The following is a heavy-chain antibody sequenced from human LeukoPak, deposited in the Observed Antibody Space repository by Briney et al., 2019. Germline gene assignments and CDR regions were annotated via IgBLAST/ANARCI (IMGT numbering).Heavy chain of an antibody. V-gene: IGHV4-59*11. CDR3: ARDVVAVTKGFDI. Sequence: SETLSLTCAVSTDSFSSHYWTWIRQPPGKGLEWIGYISYIGSTNYNPSLKSRVTISIDTSRNQFSLKLSSVTAADTAVYYCARDVVAVTKGFDIWGQGTMVSVSS. CDR1: TDSFSSHY. J-gene: IGHJ3*02. CDR2: ISYIGST. D-gene: IGHD2-15*01.